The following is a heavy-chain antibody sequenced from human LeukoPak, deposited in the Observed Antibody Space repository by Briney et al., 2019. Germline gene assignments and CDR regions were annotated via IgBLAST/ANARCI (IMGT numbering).Heavy chain of an antibody. CDR1: GGSISSSNW. CDR3: ARASSYGYDFDY. Sequence: SETLSLTCAVSGGSISSSNWWSWVRQPPGKGLEWIGEIYHSGSTNYNPSLKSRVTISVDTSKNQFSLKLSSVTAADTAVYYCARASSYGYDFDYWGQGTLVTVSS. J-gene: IGHJ4*02. V-gene: IGHV4-4*02. D-gene: IGHD5-18*01. CDR2: IYHSGST.